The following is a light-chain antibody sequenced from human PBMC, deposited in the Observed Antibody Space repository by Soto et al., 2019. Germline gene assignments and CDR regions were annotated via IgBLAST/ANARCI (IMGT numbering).Light chain of an antibody. J-gene: IGLJ1*01. CDR2: EVN. Sequence: QSVLTQPASVSGSPGQSVNISCTGPRSDIGDSNFISWYQHSPGKAPRLLIYEVNNRPSGVSKRFSGSKAGNTASLTISGLLDDDEADYFCASFRSGTILVFGSGTKLTVL. V-gene: IGLV2-14*01. CDR3: ASFRSGTILV. CDR1: RSDIGDSNF.